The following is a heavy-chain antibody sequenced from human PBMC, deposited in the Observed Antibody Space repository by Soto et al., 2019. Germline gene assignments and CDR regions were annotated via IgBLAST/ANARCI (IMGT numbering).Heavy chain of an antibody. CDR2: IYYSAST. CDR1: GGSMSSYY. D-gene: IGHD2-21*02. CDR3: ARHLPYCGGDCYSLDY. J-gene: IGHJ4*02. V-gene: IGHV4-59*08. Sequence: SETRSGTGTVSGGSMSSYYWSWIRQPPGKGLEWIGYIYYSASTNYSPSLKSRVTISVDTSKNQFSLNLSSVTAADTAVYYCARHLPYCGGDCYSLDYWGQGTLVTVSS.